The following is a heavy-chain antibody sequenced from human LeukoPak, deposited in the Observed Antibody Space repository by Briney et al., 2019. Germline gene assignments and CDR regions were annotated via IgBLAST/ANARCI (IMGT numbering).Heavy chain of an antibody. D-gene: IGHD6-13*01. J-gene: IGHJ6*04. CDR3: ARLSISRQLVRYGMDV. V-gene: IGHV5-10-1*01. CDR1: GYSFTSYW. CDR2: IDPSDSYT. Sequence: GESLKISCKGSGYSFTSYWISWVRQMPGKGPEWMGRIDPSDSYTNYSPSFQGHVTISADKSISTAYLQWSSLKASDTAMYYCARLSISRQLVRYGMDVWGKGTTVTVSS.